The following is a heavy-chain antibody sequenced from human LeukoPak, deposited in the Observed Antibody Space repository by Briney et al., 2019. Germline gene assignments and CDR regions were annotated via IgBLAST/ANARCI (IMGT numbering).Heavy chain of an antibody. V-gene: IGHV4-34*01. J-gene: IGHJ6*03. CDR3: ARGIAAAGPHYYYYYYMDV. CDR1: GGSFSGYY. Sequence: TSETLSLTCAVYGGSFSGYYWSWIRQPPGKGLEWIGEINHSGSTNYNPSLKSRVTISVDTSKNQFSLKLSSVTAADTAVYYCARGIAAAGPHYYYYYYMDVWGKGTTVTVSS. D-gene: IGHD6-13*01. CDR2: INHSGST.